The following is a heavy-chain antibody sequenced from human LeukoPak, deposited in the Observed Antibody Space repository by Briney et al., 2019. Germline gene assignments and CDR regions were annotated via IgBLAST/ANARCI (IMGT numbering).Heavy chain of an antibody. CDR3: ASRRGYSGYDLGEGFDY. CDR2: IIPLAGTK. Sequence: GASVTVSCKASGDTFSNSVISWVRLAPGQGLEWMGAIIPLAGTKNHAQKFQGRLTMTTDDSRTTAFMELSGLRSDDTAVYYCASRRGYSGYDLGEGFDYWGQGTLVTVSS. CDR1: GDTFSNSV. V-gene: IGHV1-69*05. D-gene: IGHD5-12*01. J-gene: IGHJ4*02.